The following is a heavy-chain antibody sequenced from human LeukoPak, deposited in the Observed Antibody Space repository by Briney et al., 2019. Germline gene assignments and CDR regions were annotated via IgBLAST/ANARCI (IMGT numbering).Heavy chain of an antibody. CDR2: IYHSGST. CDR1: GYSISSGYY. V-gene: IGHV4-38-2*02. CDR3: ASLRYCSSTSCYTGRPVGY. D-gene: IGHD2-2*02. J-gene: IGHJ4*02. Sequence: SETLSLTCTVSGYSISSGYYWGWIRRPPGKGLEWIGIIYHSGSTYYNPSLKSRVTISVDTSKNQFSLKLSSVTAADTAVYYCASLRYCSSTSCYTGRPVGYWGQGTLVTVSS.